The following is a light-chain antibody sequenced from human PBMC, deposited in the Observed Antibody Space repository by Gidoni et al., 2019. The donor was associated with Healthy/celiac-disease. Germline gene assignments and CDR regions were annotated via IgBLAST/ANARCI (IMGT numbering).Light chain of an antibody. Sequence: EIVLTQAPATLSLSPGERATLSCRASQSVSSYLAWYQQKPGQAPRLLIYDASNRATGIPARFSGSGSGTDFTRTISSLEPEDFAVYYCQQRSNSFTFGPGTKVDIK. CDR1: QSVSSY. CDR3: QQRSNSFT. CDR2: DAS. J-gene: IGKJ3*01. V-gene: IGKV3-11*01.